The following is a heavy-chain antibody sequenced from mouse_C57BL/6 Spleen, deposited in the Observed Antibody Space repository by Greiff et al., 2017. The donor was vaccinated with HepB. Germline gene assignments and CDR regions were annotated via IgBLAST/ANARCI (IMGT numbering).Heavy chain of an antibody. V-gene: IGHV1-74*01. Sequence: QVQLKQPGAELVKPGASVKVSCKASGYTFTSYWMHWVKQRPGQGLEWIGRIHPSDSDTNYNQKFKGKATLTVDKSSSTAYMQLSSLTSEDSAVYYCAIRNNWDGYAMDYWGQGTSVTVSS. CDR1: GYTFTSYW. J-gene: IGHJ4*01. CDR2: IHPSDSDT. D-gene: IGHD4-1*02. CDR3: AIRNNWDGYAMDY.